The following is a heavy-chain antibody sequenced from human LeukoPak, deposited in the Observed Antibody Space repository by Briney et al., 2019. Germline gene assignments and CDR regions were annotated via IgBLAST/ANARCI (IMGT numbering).Heavy chain of an antibody. J-gene: IGHJ5*02. D-gene: IGHD3-3*01. CDR2: ISSNGGST. Sequence: PGGSLRLSCAASGFTFSSYAMHWVRQAPGKGLEYVSAISSNGGSTYYANSVKGRFTISRDNSKNTLYLQMGSLRAEDMAVYYCARGVLITIFGAPFDPWGQGTLVTVSS. V-gene: IGHV3-64*01. CDR1: GFTFSSYA. CDR3: ARGVLITIFGAPFDP.